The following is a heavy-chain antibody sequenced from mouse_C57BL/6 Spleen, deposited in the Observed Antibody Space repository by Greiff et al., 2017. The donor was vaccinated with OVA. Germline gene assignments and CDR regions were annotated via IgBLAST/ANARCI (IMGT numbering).Heavy chain of an antibody. CDR2: IYPGSGNT. Sequence: QVQLKQSGPELVKPGASVKISCKASGYSFTSYYIHWVKQRPGQGLEWIGWIYPGSGNTKYNEKFKGKATLTADTSSSTAYMQLSSLTSEDSAVYYCARGDYYGSSLVAYWGQGTLVTVSA. D-gene: IGHD1-1*01. CDR1: GYSFTSYY. J-gene: IGHJ3*01. CDR3: ARGDYYGSSLVAY. V-gene: IGHV1-66*01.